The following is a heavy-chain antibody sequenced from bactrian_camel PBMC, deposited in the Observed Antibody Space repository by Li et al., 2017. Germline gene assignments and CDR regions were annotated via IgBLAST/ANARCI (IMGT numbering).Heavy chain of an antibody. V-gene: IGHV3S1*01. CDR3: TNNAPYAFGD. Sequence: HVQLVESGGDLVLPGGSLRLSCAASGFTFSTAWMYWVRQAPGKGLEWVSAIDGGGGTTAYADLVKGRFTSSRDNTKNMLYLQMNSLKSEDTALYYCTNNAPYAFGDWGQGTQVTVS. D-gene: IGHD3*01. J-gene: IGHJ6*01. CDR1: GFTFSTAW. CDR2: IDGGGGTT.